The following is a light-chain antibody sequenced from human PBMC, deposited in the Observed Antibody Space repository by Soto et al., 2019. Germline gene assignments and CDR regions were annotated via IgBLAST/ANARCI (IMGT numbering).Light chain of an antibody. J-gene: IGKJ5*01. CDR1: QSVSSN. Sequence: EIVMTQSPATLSVSPGERATLSCRASQSVSSNLAWYQQKPGQAPRLLIYGASTRATGIPARFSGSGSGTEFPLTISGLQSEDFAVYYCQQYDNWPPLTFGQGTRLEIK. CDR2: GAS. V-gene: IGKV3-15*01. CDR3: QQYDNWPPLT.